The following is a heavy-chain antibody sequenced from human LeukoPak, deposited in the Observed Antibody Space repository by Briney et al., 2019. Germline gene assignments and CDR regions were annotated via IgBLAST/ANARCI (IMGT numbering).Heavy chain of an antibody. J-gene: IGHJ3*02. CDR1: GFTFSSYG. CDR3: AKGAITMIGDASDI. V-gene: IGHV3-30*18. Sequence: GGSLRLSCAASGFTFSSYGMHWVRQAPGKGLEWVAVISYDGSNKYYADSVKGRFTISRDNSKNTLYLQMNSLRAEDTAVYYCAKGAITMIGDASDIWGQGTMVTVSS. D-gene: IGHD3-22*01. CDR2: ISYDGSNK.